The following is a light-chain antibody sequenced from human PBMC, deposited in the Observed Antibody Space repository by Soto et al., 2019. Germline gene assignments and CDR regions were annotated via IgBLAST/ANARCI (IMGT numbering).Light chain of an antibody. Sequence: DIQMTQSPSSLSASVGDRVTITCRASQNIRNYLVWYQQKADKAPNLLIYAASSLQIGVPSRFISSGSCTNFTITTSSLQPAEFATYYCQQNYSKPLTFGPGTKV. CDR2: AAS. V-gene: IGKV1-39*01. CDR1: QNIRNY. J-gene: IGKJ1*01. CDR3: QQNYSKPLT.